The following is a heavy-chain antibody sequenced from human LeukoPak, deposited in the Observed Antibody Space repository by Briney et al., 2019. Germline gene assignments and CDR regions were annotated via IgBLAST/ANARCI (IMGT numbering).Heavy chain of an antibody. V-gene: IGHV3-7*01. D-gene: IGHD5-18*01. Sequence: PGGSLRLSCAASGFIFSRNWMSWVRQAPGKGLEWVANIKQDGSEKYYVDFVKGRFTISRDNAKNSLYLQMNSLRAEDTAVYYCAKERDTAVVTAFDIWGQGTMVTVSS. CDR1: GFIFSRNW. CDR2: IKQDGSEK. J-gene: IGHJ3*02. CDR3: AKERDTAVVTAFDI.